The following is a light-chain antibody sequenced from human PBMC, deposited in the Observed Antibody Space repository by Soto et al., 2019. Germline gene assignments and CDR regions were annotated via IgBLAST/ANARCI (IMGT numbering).Light chain of an antibody. CDR2: AAS. CDR1: QIISTY. J-gene: IGKJ1*01. V-gene: IGKV1-39*01. CDR3: QEYMRYSRT. Sequence: DIQMTQSPSSLSASVGDRVTITCRASQIISTYLNWYQQRAGLAPRLLIYAASSLQSGVPPRFSGSGSGTEFTLTISGLQPDDFATYYCQEYMRYSRTFGQGTKVDIK.